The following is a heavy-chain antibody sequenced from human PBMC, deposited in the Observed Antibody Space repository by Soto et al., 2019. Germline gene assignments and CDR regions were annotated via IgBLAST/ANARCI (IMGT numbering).Heavy chain of an antibody. Sequence: QPGGSLRLSCAASGFTFGTYDMHWVRQATGKGLEWVSGIDTAGDTFYPGSVKGRFSISRENAKNSLYLQMNGLRAEDTAVYYCARLSAFTGTRKPFGGGYSYYYAMDVWGQGTTVTVSS. V-gene: IGHV3-13*01. J-gene: IGHJ6*02. CDR1: GFTFGTYD. CDR3: ARLSAFTGTRKPFGGGYSYYYAMDV. D-gene: IGHD1-7*01. CDR2: IDTAGDT.